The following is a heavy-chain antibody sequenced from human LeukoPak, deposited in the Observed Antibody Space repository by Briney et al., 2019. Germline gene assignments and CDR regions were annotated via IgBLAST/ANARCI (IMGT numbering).Heavy chain of an antibody. Sequence: PGGSLRLSCAASGVSFSTHWMHWVRQAPGKGLVWVSRIKSDGGSTTYADSVEGRFTISRDNAKNTLYLQMNSLRAEDTAVYYCARDRFYGMDVLGQGTTGNVSS. V-gene: IGHV3-74*03. J-gene: IGHJ6*02. CDR1: GVSFSTHW. CDR2: IKSDGGST. CDR3: ARDRFYGMDV.